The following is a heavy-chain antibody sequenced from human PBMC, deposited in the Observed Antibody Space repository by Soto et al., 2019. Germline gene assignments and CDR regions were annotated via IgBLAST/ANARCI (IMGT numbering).Heavy chain of an antibody. D-gene: IGHD3-22*01. Sequence: XGSLRLSCAASGFTFSSYGMHWVRQAPGKGLEWVAVISYDGSNKYYADSVKGRFTISRDNSKNTLYLQMNSLRAEETAVYYCAKEVLDYDSSGYYLYYYYGMDVWGQGTTVTVSS. CDR3: AKEVLDYDSSGYYLYYYYGMDV. V-gene: IGHV3-30*18. CDR1: GFTFSSYG. J-gene: IGHJ6*02. CDR2: ISYDGSNK.